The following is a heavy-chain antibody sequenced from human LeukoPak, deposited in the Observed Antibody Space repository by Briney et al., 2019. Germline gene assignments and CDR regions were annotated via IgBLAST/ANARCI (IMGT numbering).Heavy chain of an antibody. V-gene: IGHV4-59*12. CDR1: SGSINTYY. D-gene: IGHD6-19*01. Sequence: PSETLSLTCTVSSGSINTYYWTWIRKPPGKGLEWIGYIYYSGNTNYSTSLKSRVTISVDTSKNQFSLKLSSVTAADTAVYYCARGGAGTPYYYYYMDVWGKGTTVTISS. J-gene: IGHJ6*03. CDR2: IYYSGNT. CDR3: ARGGAGTPYYYYYMDV.